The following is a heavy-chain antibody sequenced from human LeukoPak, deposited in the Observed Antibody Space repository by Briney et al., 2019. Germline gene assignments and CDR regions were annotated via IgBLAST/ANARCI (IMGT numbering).Heavy chain of an antibody. CDR2: VSGSGGST. CDR3: AKESHGSGSYCDY. Sequence: GSLRLSCAASGFTFSSYDMHWVRQAPGKGLEWVSAVSGSGGSTYYADSVKGRFTISRDSSKNTLYLQMNSLRAEDTAVYYCAKESHGSGSYCDYWGQGTLVTVSS. V-gene: IGHV3-23*01. D-gene: IGHD3-10*01. J-gene: IGHJ4*02. CDR1: GFTFSSYD.